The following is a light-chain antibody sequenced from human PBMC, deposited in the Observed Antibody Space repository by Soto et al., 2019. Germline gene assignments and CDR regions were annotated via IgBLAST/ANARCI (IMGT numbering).Light chain of an antibody. Sequence: QSVRTQPASVSGAPGQSITISCTGTSSDVGGYNYVSWYQQHPGKAPKLMIYDVRNRASGASNRFSGSKSGNTASLTISGLQAEDEADYYCTSYTSSSTLYVFGTGTKV. J-gene: IGLJ1*01. CDR3: TSYTSSSTLYV. CDR1: SSDVGGYNY. CDR2: DVR. V-gene: IGLV2-14*01.